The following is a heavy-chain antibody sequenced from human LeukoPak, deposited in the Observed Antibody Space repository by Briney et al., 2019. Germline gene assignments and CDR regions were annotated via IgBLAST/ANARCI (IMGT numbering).Heavy chain of an antibody. CDR3: ARVGYHYDSSAYYLGY. CDR1: GFTFSSYW. J-gene: IGHJ4*02. D-gene: IGHD3-22*01. CDR2: INSDGSST. Sequence: GRSLRLSCAASGFTFSSYWMHWVRQAPGKGLVWVSFINSDGSSTSYADSVKGRFTISRDNAKNTLYLQMNSLRAEDTAVYFCARVGYHYDSSAYYLGYWGQGTLVTVSS. V-gene: IGHV3-74*01.